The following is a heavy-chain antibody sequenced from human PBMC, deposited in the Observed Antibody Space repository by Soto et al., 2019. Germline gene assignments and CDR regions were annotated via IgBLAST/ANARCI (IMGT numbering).Heavy chain of an antibody. Sequence: ESGGGLVQPGGSLTLSCAASRFTFSDFAMSWVRQAPGKGLEWVSSIGGGGTDTYYADSVKGRFTISRDNSKNTLYLQMDNLRDEDTAVYYCAKDAVPYNGKWDWFDSWGQGTLVIVSS. CDR2: IGGGGTDT. J-gene: IGHJ5*01. V-gene: IGHV3-23*01. D-gene: IGHD1-20*01. CDR3: AKDAVPYNGKWDWFDS. CDR1: RFTFSDFA.